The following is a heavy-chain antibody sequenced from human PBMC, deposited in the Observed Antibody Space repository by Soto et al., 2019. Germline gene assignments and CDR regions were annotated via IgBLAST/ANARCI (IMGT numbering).Heavy chain of an antibody. CDR3: ARPPVGITMRLVVFDI. D-gene: IGHD3-22*01. Sequence: GGSLRLSCAASGFTFSSYGMHWVRQAPGKGLEWVAVISYDGSDKYYADSVKGRFTISRDKSKNTLYLQMNSLRTEDTAVYYCARPPVGITMRLVVFDICGQGTMVTVSS. V-gene: IGHV3-30*03. CDR2: ISYDGSDK. CDR1: GFTFSSYG. J-gene: IGHJ3*02.